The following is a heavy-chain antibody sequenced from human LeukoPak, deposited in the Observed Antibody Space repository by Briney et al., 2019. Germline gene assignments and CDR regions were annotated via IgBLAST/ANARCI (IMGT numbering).Heavy chain of an antibody. D-gene: IGHD5-18*01. J-gene: IGHJ5*02. Sequence: GGSLRLSCAASGFTFSSYAMSWVRQAPGKGLEWVSAISGSGGSTYYADSVKGRLTISRDNSKNTLYLQMNSLRAEDTAVYYCAKDRQLWPTYNWFDPWGQGTQVTVSS. CDR2: ISGSGGST. CDR3: AKDRQLWPTYNWFDP. V-gene: IGHV3-23*01. CDR1: GFTFSSYA.